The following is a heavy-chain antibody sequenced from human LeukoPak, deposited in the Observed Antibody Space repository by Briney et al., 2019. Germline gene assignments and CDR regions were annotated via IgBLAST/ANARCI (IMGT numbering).Heavy chain of an antibody. J-gene: IGHJ6*03. CDR2: INHSGST. Sequence: SETLSLTCAVYGGSFSGYYWSWIRQPPGKGLEWIGEINHSGSTNYNPSLKSRVTISVDTSKNQFSLKLSSVTAADTAVYYCARGRFWAAAGTFFRNYYYYMDVWGKGTTVTVSS. D-gene: IGHD6-13*01. V-gene: IGHV4-34*01. CDR3: ARGRFWAAAGTFFRNYYYYMDV. CDR1: GGSFSGYY.